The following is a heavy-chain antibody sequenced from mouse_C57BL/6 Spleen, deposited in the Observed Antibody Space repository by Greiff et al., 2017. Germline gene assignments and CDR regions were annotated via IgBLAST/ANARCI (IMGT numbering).Heavy chain of an antibody. J-gene: IGHJ3*01. CDR2: IDPSDSYT. CDR3: ARGSGYWFAY. CDR1: GYTFTSYW. D-gene: IGHD3-2*02. Sequence: VQLQQPGAELVMPGASVKLSCKASGYTFTSYWMHWVKQRPGQGLEWIGEIDPSDSYTNYNQKFKGKSTFTVDKSSSTAYMQLSSLTSEDSAVYYCARGSGYWFAYWGQGTLVTVSA. V-gene: IGHV1-69*01.